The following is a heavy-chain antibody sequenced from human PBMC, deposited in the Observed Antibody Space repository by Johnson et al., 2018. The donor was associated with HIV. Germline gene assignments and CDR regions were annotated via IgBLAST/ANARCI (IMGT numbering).Heavy chain of an antibody. CDR1: GFTFSSYA. CDR3: ARIVGAHTFDI. J-gene: IGHJ3*02. Sequence: QVQLVESGGGVVQPGRSLRLSCAASGFTFSSYAMHWVRQAPGKGLEWVAVMSFDGSNRYYADSVKGRFTISRDNSKNTLYLQMNSLRAEDTAVYYCARIVGAHTFDIWGQGTMVTVSS. D-gene: IGHD1-26*01. CDR2: MSFDGSNR. V-gene: IGHV3-30*04.